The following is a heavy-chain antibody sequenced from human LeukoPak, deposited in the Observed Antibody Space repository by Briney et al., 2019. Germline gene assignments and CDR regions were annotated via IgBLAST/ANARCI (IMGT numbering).Heavy chain of an antibody. CDR3: AKDSDSSGYYYYYYYGMDV. J-gene: IGHJ6*02. D-gene: IGHD3-22*01. V-gene: IGHV3-23*01. CDR2: ISGSGGYT. CDR1: GFTFRSYA. Sequence: GGSLRLSCAASGFTFRSYAMSWVRQAPGEGLEWVSTISGSGGYTYYADSVKGRFTISRDNSKNTLYLQMNSLRAEDTAVYYCAKDSDSSGYYYYYYYGMDVWGQGTTVTVSS.